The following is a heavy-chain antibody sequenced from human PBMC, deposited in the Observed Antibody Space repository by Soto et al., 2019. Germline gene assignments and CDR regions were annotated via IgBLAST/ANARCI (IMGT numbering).Heavy chain of an antibody. V-gene: IGHV3-30*09. Sequence: QVQLVESGGGVVQPGRSLRLSCAASGFTFSPYAMHWVRQAPGKGLEGVAVISYDGKNKKYADSVKGRLAISRDNSRNTLYLQMNSLRAEDTAVYYCARARLDTPALDYWGQGTLVTVSS. J-gene: IGHJ4*02. CDR3: ARARLDTPALDY. CDR1: GFTFSPYA. CDR2: ISYDGKNK. D-gene: IGHD2-2*01.